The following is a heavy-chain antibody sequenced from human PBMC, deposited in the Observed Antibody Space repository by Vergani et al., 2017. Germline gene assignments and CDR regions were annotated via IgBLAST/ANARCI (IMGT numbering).Heavy chain of an antibody. CDR3: AKDKGGGNANPAYFGE. D-gene: IGHD3-3*01. V-gene: IGHV3-23*04. J-gene: IGHJ4*02. Sequence: VQLVESGGGMVKPGGSLRLSCAASGFTFSDFSMSWVRQAPGKGLEWVSSIRGNGDSTQYADSVKGRFTISRDTSKNTLFLQMTDLRAEDTGVCYCAKDKGGGNANPAYFGEWGQGNLVTVSS. CDR1: GFTFSDFS. CDR2: IRGNGDST.